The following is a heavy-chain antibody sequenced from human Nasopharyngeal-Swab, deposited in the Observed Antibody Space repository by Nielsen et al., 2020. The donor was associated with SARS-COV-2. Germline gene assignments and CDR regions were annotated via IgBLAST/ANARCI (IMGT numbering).Heavy chain of an antibody. D-gene: IGHD5-18*01. CDR3: AKARRTDTYGFECFDY. Sequence: GGSLRLSCAASGFTFSSYGMHWVRQAPGKGLEWVANINQDESVKYYVDSVKGRFTISRDNAKNFLYLQMNSLRAEDTALYYCAKARRTDTYGFECFDYWGQGTVVTVSS. J-gene: IGHJ4*02. CDR2: INQDESVK. CDR1: GFTFSSYG. V-gene: IGHV3-7*03.